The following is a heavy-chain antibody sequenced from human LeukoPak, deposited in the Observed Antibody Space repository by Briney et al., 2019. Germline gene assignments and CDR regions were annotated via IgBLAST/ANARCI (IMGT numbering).Heavy chain of an antibody. CDR1: GGSFSDNY. CDR2: INHSGST. Sequence: PSETLSLTCAVYGGSFSDNYWSWIRQPPRKGLEWIGEINHSGSTNYSPSLRSRVTISVDTSKNQFSLNLRSATAADTAVYHCASPTTVTTSAYRAFDIWGQGTMVTVSA. D-gene: IGHD4-17*01. CDR3: ASPTTVTTSAYRAFDI. J-gene: IGHJ3*02. V-gene: IGHV4-34*01.